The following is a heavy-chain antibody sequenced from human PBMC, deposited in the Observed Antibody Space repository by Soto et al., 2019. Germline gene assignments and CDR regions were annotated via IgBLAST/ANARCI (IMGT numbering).Heavy chain of an antibody. J-gene: IGHJ4*02. V-gene: IGHV1-69*13. CDR3: ARDRQAYYYDSSGYGHDY. CDR2: IIPIFGTA. Sequence: SVKVSCKASGGTFSSYAISWVRQAPGQGLEWMGGIIPIFGTANYAQKFQGRVTITADESTSTAYMELSSLRSEDTAVYYCARDRQAYYYDSSGYGHDYWGQGTLVTVSS. D-gene: IGHD3-22*01. CDR1: GGTFSSYA.